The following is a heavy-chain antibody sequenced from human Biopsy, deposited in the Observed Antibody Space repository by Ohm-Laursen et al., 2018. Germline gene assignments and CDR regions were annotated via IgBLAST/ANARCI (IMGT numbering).Heavy chain of an antibody. CDR2: ISHTGYT. J-gene: IGHJ1*01. V-gene: IGHV4-59*11. D-gene: IGHD4-23*01. CDR1: GGSFTGHY. CDR3: ARGSNEYGGLYFPH. Sequence: TLSLTCSVSGGSFTGHYWTWIRQPPGKGLEWIGHISHTGYTSYKSSLKSRVTISLDTSRKHFSLRLTSLAAADTAVYYCARGSNEYGGLYFPHWGQGTLVTVSS.